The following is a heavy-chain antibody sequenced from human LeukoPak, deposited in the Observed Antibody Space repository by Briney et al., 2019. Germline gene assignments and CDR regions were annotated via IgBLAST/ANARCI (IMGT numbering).Heavy chain of an antibody. CDR3: ARRLTQYDCFDP. CDR1: GYTFTSYA. CDR2: INAGNGNT. J-gene: IGHJ5*02. D-gene: IGHD2-2*01. Sequence: ASVKVSCKASGYTFTSYAMHWVRQAPGQRLEWMGWINAGNGNTKYSQEFQGRVTITRDTSASTAYMELSSLRSEDTAVYYCARRLTQYDCFDPWGQGILVTASS. V-gene: IGHV1-3*01.